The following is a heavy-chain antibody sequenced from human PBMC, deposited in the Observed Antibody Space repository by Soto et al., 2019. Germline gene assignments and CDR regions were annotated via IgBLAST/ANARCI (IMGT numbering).Heavy chain of an antibody. CDR1: GFTFIDHY. D-gene: IGHD2-15*01. CDR2: ISSRSSEI. CDR3: ARGDGAVGAAIDI. V-gene: IGHV3-11*06. J-gene: IGHJ4*02. Sequence: PGGSLRICCGVSGFTFIDHYMNWVRQDPGKGLQWVAYISSRSSEINYADPVKGRFTISRDNAKNSVFLHMTSLTAEDTGVYFCARGDGAVGAAIDIWGQGTLVTVSS.